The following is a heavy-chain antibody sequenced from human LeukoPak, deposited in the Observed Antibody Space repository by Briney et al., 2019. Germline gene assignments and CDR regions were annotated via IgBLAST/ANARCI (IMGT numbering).Heavy chain of an antibody. D-gene: IGHD5-24*01. J-gene: IGHJ3*02. CDR1: GGSFSDYF. Sequence: SETLSLTCTVSGGSFSDYFWSWVRQSAGEGLEWVGRIYTSGSANYNPSLKSRVTISLDTSKNQFSLKLTSVTAADTAIYYCARVGGMTTINNAAFDIWGQGTMVTVSS. CDR3: ARVGGMTTINNAAFDI. V-gene: IGHV4-4*07. CDR2: IYTSGSA.